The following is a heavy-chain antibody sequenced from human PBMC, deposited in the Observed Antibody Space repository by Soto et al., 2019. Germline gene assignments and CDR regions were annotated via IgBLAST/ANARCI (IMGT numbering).Heavy chain of an antibody. V-gene: IGHV6-1*01. Sequence: LSQTLSLTSAISGDRVSSNIAAWTLIRQSPSRGLEWLGRTYYTSKWYYDYALSVKSRITINPDTSKNQFSLQLNSVTPEDTAVYYCARDLPYPAGTGHLVDWGQGTLSPSP. CDR3: ARDLPYPAGTGHLVD. CDR1: GDRVSSNIAA. D-gene: IGHD1-1*01. CDR2: TYYTSKWYY. J-gene: IGHJ4*02.